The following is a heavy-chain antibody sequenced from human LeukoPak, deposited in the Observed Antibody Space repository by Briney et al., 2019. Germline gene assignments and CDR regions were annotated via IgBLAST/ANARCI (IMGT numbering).Heavy chain of an antibody. CDR3: ARDRYCSSTSCYFYGMDV. J-gene: IGHJ6*02. CDR1: GFTFSSYG. CDR2: IWYDGSNK. V-gene: IGHV3-33*01. Sequence: GGSLRLSCAASGFTFSSYGMHWVRQAPGRGLEWVAVIWYDGSNKYYADSVKGRFTISRDDSKNTLYLQMNSLRAEDTAVYYCARDRYCSSTSCYFYGMDVWGQGTTVTVSS. D-gene: IGHD2-2*01.